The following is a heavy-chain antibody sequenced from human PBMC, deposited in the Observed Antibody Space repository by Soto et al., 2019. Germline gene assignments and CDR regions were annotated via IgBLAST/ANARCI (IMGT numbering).Heavy chain of an antibody. V-gene: IGHV3-33*06. CDR2: IWYDSSNK. CDR3: TKEGNMGSSSWYYFDY. CDR1: GFTFRSNG. Sequence: QVQLVESGGGVVQAGRSLRLSCAASGFTFRSNGMHWVRQAPGKGLEWVATIWYDSSNKYYADSVKGRFTISRDNSKNTLYVQMNNLRAEDTAVYYCTKEGNMGSSSWYYFDYWGQGTLVTVSP. J-gene: IGHJ4*02. D-gene: IGHD6-13*01.